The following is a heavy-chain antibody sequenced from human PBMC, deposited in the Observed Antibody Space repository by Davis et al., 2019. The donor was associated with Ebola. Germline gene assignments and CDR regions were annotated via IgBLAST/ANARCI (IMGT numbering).Heavy chain of an antibody. CDR2: INHSGST. CDR3: ARGYANWFDP. D-gene: IGHD2-2*01. V-gene: IGHV4-34*01. J-gene: IGHJ5*02. Sequence: MPSETLSLTCAVYGGSFSGYYWSWIRQPPGKGLEWIGEINHSGSTNYNPSLKSRVTISVDTSNNQFSLKLSSVTAADTAVYYCARGYANWFDPWGQGTLVTVSS. CDR1: GGSFSGYY.